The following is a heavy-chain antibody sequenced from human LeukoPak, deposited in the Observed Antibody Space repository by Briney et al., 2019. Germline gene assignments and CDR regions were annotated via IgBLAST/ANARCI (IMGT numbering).Heavy chain of an antibody. CDR3: ARARFFRGSGSYYDD. D-gene: IGHD3-10*01. Sequence: GASVKVSCKASGYTFTSYGISWVRQAPGQGLEWMGWISANSGNTNYAQKLQGRVTMTTDTSTSTAYMELRSLRSDDTAVYYCARARFFRGSGSYYDDWGQGTLVTVSS. CDR2: ISANSGNT. J-gene: IGHJ4*02. V-gene: IGHV1-18*01. CDR1: GYTFTSYG.